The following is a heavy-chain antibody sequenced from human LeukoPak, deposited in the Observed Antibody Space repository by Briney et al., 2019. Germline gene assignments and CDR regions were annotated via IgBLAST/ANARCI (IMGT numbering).Heavy chain of an antibody. J-gene: IGHJ4*02. CDR3: AKASIAVAGPAYFDY. D-gene: IGHD6-19*01. CDR1: GFTFDDYA. V-gene: IGHV3-9*03. CDR2: ISWNSGSI. Sequence: GGSLRLSCAAAGFTFDDYAMRWVRQAAGKGLEWVAGISWNSGSIGYADSVKGRFTISRDNAKNSLYLQMNSLRAEDMALYYCAKASIAVAGPAYFDYWGQGTLVTVSS.